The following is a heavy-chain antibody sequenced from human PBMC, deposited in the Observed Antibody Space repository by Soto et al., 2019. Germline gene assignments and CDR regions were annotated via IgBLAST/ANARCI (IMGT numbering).Heavy chain of an antibody. CDR1: GFRFDDYT. J-gene: IGHJ5*02. V-gene: IGHV3-9*01. CDR3: VRDNGSFDP. Sequence: EVQLVESGGDLVQPGRSLRLSCTGFGFRFDDYTMHWVRQAPGKGLEWVSGITWNSDKTGYAASVRGRFTISKDNAENTLYLQMNSLRAEDTAVYYCVRDNGSFDPWGQGTLVTVSS. CDR2: ITWNSDKT.